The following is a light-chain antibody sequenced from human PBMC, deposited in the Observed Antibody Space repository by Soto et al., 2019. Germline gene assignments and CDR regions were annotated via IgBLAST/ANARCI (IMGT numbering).Light chain of an antibody. CDR2: EAS. CDR3: CSYAGSSTYV. J-gene: IGLJ2*01. Sequence: QSALTQPASVSGSPGQSITISCTGTTSNIGSYILVSWYQQHPGKAPKLLIYEASTRPSGVSNRFSGSKSGNTASLTISGLQAEDEADDYCCSYAGSSTYVFGGGTKVTVL. CDR1: TSNIGSYIL. V-gene: IGLV2-23*01.